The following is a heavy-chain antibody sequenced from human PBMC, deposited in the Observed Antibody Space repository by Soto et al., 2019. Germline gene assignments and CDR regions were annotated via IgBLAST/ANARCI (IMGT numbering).Heavy chain of an antibody. CDR1: GYTFASYA. Sequence: QVHLVQSGAEVKKVGASVRVSCKASGYTFASYALSWVRQAPGQGLEWMGWITAYYGITKYAQNLQARVTITTDTNTTTVYMDSSSLRSDVTAVYYCARANCGGDSHSADPSGLDVWGPGTKVTVSS. CDR3: ARANCGGDSHSADPSGLDV. J-gene: IGHJ6*02. D-gene: IGHD2-21*02. CDR2: ITAYYGIT. V-gene: IGHV1-18*01.